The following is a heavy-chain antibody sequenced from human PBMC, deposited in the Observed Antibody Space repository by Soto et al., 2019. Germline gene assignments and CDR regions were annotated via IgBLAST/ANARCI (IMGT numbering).Heavy chain of an antibody. D-gene: IGHD7-27*01. Sequence: VGSLRLSCAASGFTFSSYGMHWVRQAPGKGLEWVAVISYDGSNKYYADSVKGRFTISRDNSKNTLYLQMNSLRAEDTAVYYCAKDIPPGEAYYYYYGMDVWGQGTTVTVSS. CDR2: ISYDGSNK. V-gene: IGHV3-30*18. J-gene: IGHJ6*02. CDR3: AKDIPPGEAYYYYYGMDV. CDR1: GFTFSSYG.